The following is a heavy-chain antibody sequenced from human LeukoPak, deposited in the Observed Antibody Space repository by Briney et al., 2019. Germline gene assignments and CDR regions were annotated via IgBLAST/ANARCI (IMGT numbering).Heavy chain of an antibody. V-gene: IGHV3-23*01. CDR3: ARLRGGYTFDY. CDR1: GFTFSSYA. CDR2: FSGSGGST. J-gene: IGHJ4*02. D-gene: IGHD3-22*01. Sequence: GGSLRLSCAASGFTFSSYAMSWVRQAPGKGLECISGFSGSGGSTYYADSVKGRFTISRDNSKNTLYLQMNSPRAEDTAVYYCARLRGGYTFDYWGQGTLVTVSS.